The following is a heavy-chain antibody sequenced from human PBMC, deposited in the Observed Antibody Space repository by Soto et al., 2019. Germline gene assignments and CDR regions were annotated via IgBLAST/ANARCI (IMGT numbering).Heavy chain of an antibody. D-gene: IGHD1-7*01. V-gene: IGHV3-48*02. J-gene: IGHJ6*02. CDR3: ARDQKYNWNYVKYYYYGMDV. Sequence: PGGSLRLSCAGSGFTFSSYSMNWVRQAPGKGLEWVSYISSSSSTIYYADSVKGRFTISRDNAKNSLYLQMNSLRDEDTAVYYCARDQKYNWNYVKYYYYGMDVWGQGTTVTVSS. CDR1: GFTFSSYS. CDR2: ISSSSSTI.